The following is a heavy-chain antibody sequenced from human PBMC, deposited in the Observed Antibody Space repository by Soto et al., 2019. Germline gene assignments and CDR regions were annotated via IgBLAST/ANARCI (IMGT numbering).Heavy chain of an antibody. CDR1: GYTFTSYS. V-gene: IGHV1-46*01. Sequence: ASVKVSCKASGYTFTSYSMHWVRQAPGQGLEWMGIINPSSGGTSYAQKFQGRVTLTRDTSTSTVYMELSSLRSEDTAIYFCARDLYCSGGSCVDYWGQGTLVTVSS. CDR2: INPSSGGT. D-gene: IGHD2-15*01. J-gene: IGHJ4*02. CDR3: ARDLYCSGGSCVDY.